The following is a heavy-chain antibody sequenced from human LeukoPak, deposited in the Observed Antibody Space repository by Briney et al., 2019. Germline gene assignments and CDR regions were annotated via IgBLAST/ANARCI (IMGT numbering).Heavy chain of an antibody. J-gene: IGHJ4*02. CDR2: IYPDDSDT. D-gene: IGHD1-14*01. CDR1: GYKFTNYW. V-gene: IGHV5-51*01. CDR3: ARPGATGRFDY. Sequence: GESLKISCEGSGYKFTNYWVVWVRQLPGKGLEWMGTIYPDDSDTRYSPSFQGQVTISADKSISTAYLQWSSLRASDTGMYYCARPGATGRFDYWGQGTPVTVSS.